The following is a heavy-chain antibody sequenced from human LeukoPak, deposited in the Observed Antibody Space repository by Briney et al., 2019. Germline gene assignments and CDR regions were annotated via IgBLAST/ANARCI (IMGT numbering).Heavy chain of an antibody. CDR1: GYTFTSYD. J-gene: IGHJ6*02. V-gene: IGHV1-8*01. CDR2: MNPNSGNT. CDR3: ATQYSYGYYYYGMDV. D-gene: IGHD5-18*01. Sequence: ASVKVSCKASGYTFTSYDINWVRQATGQGLEWMGWMNPNSGNTGYAQKFQGRVTMTRNTSISTAYMELSSLRSEDTAVYYCATQYSYGYYYYGMDVWGQGTTVTVSS.